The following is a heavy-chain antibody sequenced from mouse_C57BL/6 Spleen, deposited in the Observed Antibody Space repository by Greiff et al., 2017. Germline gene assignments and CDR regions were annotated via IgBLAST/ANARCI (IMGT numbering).Heavy chain of an antibody. CDR2: ISDGGSYT. CDR3: AREDGYDRAWFAY. D-gene: IGHD2-2*01. V-gene: IGHV5-4*01. J-gene: IGHJ3*01. Sequence: EVMLVESGGGLVKPGGSLKLSCAASGFTFSSYAMSWVRQTPEKRLEWVATISDGGSYTYYPDNVKGRITISRDNTKNNLYLQMSHLKSEDTAMYYCAREDGYDRAWFAYWGQGTLVTVSA. CDR1: GFTFSSYA.